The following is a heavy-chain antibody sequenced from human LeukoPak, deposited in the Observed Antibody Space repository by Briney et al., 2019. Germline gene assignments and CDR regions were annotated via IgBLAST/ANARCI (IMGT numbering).Heavy chain of an antibody. Sequence: GASVKVSCKASGYTFTTYDINWVRQATGQGLEWMGWMNPNSGNTGYAQKFQGRVTITRNTSISTAYMELSSLRSEDTAVYYCARGGGYCSSTSRYGNHWFDPWGQATLVTVSP. D-gene: IGHD2-2*01. V-gene: IGHV1-8*03. CDR1: GYTFTTYD. CDR3: ARGGGYCSSTSRYGNHWFDP. J-gene: IGHJ5*02. CDR2: MNPNSGNT.